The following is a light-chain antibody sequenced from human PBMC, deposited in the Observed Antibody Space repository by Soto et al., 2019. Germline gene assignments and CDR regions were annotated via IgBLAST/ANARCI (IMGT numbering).Light chain of an antibody. CDR3: QQYGGSLTWT. CDR2: DAS. J-gene: IGKJ1*01. V-gene: IGKV3-20*01. Sequence: EIVLTQSPGTLSLSPGERATLSCRASQTVSSSYLDWYQQKPGQAPRLLIYDASSRATGIPDRFSGSGSGTEFTLTISRLEPEDFAVYYCQQYGGSLTWTFGQGTKVEIK. CDR1: QTVSSSY.